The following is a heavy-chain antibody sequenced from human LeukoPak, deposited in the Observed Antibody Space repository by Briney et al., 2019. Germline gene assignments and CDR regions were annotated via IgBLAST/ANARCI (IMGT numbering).Heavy chain of an antibody. Sequence: GESLKISCKGSGYRFTSYWIAWVRQMPGKGLEWMGIVYPGDSDTRYSPSFQGQVTISADKSISTAYLQWSSLKASDTAMYYCARHSWGKLRSGSYPLNWFDPWGQGTLVTVSS. CDR3: ARHSWGKLRSGSYPLNWFDP. CDR2: VYPGDSDT. D-gene: IGHD1-26*01. J-gene: IGHJ5*02. V-gene: IGHV5-51*01. CDR1: GYRFTSYW.